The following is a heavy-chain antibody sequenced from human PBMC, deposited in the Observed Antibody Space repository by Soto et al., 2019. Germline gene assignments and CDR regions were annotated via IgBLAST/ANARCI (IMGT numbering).Heavy chain of an antibody. Sequence: LRLSCAASGFSFSRYWMNWVRHAPGKGLEWVANIKQDESEKYYVDSVKGRFTISRDNVKNSLYLQMNSLRAEDTAVYYCARDEGYCTSASCYTRLDYWGRGALVTVSS. CDR1: GFSFSRYW. V-gene: IGHV3-7*03. J-gene: IGHJ4*02. CDR3: ARDEGYCTSASCYTRLDY. D-gene: IGHD2-2*02. CDR2: IKQDESEK.